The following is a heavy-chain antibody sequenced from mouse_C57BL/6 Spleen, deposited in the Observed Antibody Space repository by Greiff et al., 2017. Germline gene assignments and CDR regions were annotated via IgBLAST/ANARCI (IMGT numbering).Heavy chain of an antibody. CDR2: ISYDGSN. CDR3: ARAHYDYDAPFDY. J-gene: IGHJ2*01. CDR1: GYSITSGYY. V-gene: IGHV3-6*01. D-gene: IGHD2-4*01. Sequence: EVKLMESGPGLVKPSQSLSLTCSVTGYSITSGYYWNWIRQFPGNKLEWMGYISYDGSNNYNPSLKNRISITRDTSKNQFFLKLNSVTTEDTATYYCARAHYDYDAPFDYWGQGTTLTVSS.